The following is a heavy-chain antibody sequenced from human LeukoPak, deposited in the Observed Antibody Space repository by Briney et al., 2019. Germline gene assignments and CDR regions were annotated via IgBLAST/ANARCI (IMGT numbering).Heavy chain of an antibody. CDR1: GFTVSSNS. CDR2: IYSGGST. CDR3: ATGGGYGSGSYLDY. V-gene: IGHV3-66*01. J-gene: IGHJ4*02. D-gene: IGHD3-10*01. Sequence: GRSLRLSCSASGFTVSSNSMSWVRQAPGKGLEWVSVIYSGGSTYYADSVKGRFTISRDNSKNTLYLQMNSLRAEDTAVYYCATGGGYGSGSYLDYWGQGTLVTVSS.